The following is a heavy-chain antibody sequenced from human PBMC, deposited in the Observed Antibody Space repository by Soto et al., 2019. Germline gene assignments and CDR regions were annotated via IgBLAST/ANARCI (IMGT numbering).Heavy chain of an antibody. CDR1: GGSFSGYY. J-gene: IGHJ6*02. CDR3: ARGQSDFPIVDRGECGGPARYYYGMDV. V-gene: IGHV4-34*01. Sequence: SETLSLTCAVYGGSFSGYYWSWIRQPPGKGLEWIGEINHSGSTNYNPSLKSRVTISVDTSKNQFSLKLSSVTAADTAVYYCARGQSDFPIVDRGECGGPARYYYGMDVWGQGTTVTVSS. D-gene: IGHD1-26*01. CDR2: INHSGST.